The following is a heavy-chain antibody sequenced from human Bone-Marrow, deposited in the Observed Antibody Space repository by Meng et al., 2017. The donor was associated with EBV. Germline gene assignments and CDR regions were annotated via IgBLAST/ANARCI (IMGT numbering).Heavy chain of an antibody. CDR3: ARVRGGYGDYDY. D-gene: IGHD4-17*01. J-gene: IGHJ4*02. CDR1: GFTFSSYT. V-gene: IGHV3-21*01. CDR2: ISTSSSYI. Sequence: EVQLVESGGGXVKPGGXLRLSCAASGFTFSSYTMNWVRQAPGKGLEWVSSISTSSSYIYYADSVKGRFNISRDNAKNSLYLQMNSLRAEDTAVYYCARVRGGYGDYDYWGRGTLGTVSS.